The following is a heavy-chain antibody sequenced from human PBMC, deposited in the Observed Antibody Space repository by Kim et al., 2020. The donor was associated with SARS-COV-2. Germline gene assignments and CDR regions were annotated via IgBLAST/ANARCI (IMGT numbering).Heavy chain of an antibody. Sequence: GGSLRLSCAASGFTFSSYWMSWVRQAPGKGLEWVANIKQDGSEKYYVDSVKGRFTISRDNAKNSLYLQMNSLRAEDTAVYYCAREGEILTGYVKAYDAFDIWGQGTMVTVSS. V-gene: IGHV3-7*03. D-gene: IGHD3-9*01. J-gene: IGHJ3*02. CDR2: IKQDGSEK. CDR1: GFTFSSYW. CDR3: AREGEILTGYVKAYDAFDI.